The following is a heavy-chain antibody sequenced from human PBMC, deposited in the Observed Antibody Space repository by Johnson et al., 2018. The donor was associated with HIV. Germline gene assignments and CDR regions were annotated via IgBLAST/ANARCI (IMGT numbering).Heavy chain of an antibody. CDR2: VYSGGNT. D-gene: IGHD3-3*02. CDR3: VRGRGQPFLEWLLVGGGFDM. Sequence: VHLVESGGGLAKPAWSLRLSCAASGFTVSSNYMSWVRQAPGKGLEWVSIVYSGGNTYYTDSVKGRFTISRDNSKNTLYLQMNSLRAEDTAVYYCVRGRGQPFLEWLLVGGGFDMWGQGTMVTVSS. CDR1: GFTVSSNY. J-gene: IGHJ3*02. V-gene: IGHV3-66*01.